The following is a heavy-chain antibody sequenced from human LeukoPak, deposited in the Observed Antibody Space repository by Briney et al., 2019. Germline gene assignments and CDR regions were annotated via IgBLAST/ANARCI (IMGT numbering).Heavy chain of an antibody. V-gene: IGHV4-38-2*02. D-gene: IGHD2-21*02. CDR1: GYSISSGYY. J-gene: IGHJ4*02. CDR2: SYYCGST. CDR3: ARAYCGDDCYTPRVYYFDY. Sequence: SETLSLTCTVSGYSISSGYYCGWSRQHPGKGLDWIGSSYYCGSTYYNQSLKNRDTILVHTSKNQLSLKLSSVTAADTAVYYCARAYCGDDCYTPRVYYFDYWGQGTLVTVSS.